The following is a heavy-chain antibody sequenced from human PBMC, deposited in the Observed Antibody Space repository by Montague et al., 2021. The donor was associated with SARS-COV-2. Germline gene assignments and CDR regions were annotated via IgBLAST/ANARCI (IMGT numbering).Heavy chain of an antibody. J-gene: IGHJ4*02. CDR1: GDSISSSNW. D-gene: IGHD3/OR15-3a*01. V-gene: IGHV4-4*02. CDR2: IYHGGST. CDR3: ARLDGLGY. Sequence: SETLSLTRAVSGDSISSSNWWSWFLQPPGKGLEWIGEIYHGGSTNYNPSLKSRVTMSIGESRHQFSLSLSSLTAADTAVYYCARLDGLGYWGQGTLVAVSS.